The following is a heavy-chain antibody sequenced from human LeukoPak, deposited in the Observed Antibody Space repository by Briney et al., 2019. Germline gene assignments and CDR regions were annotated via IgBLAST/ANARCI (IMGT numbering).Heavy chain of an antibody. V-gene: IGHV1-18*01. CDR3: ARYGSGSYYNRAGAFDI. J-gene: IGHJ3*02. D-gene: IGHD3-10*01. CDR2: ISAYNGNT. CDR1: GYTFTSYG. Sequence: GASVKVSCKASGYTFTSYGISWVRQATGQGLDWMAWISAYNGNTNYAQKLQGRVTMTTDTSTSTAYMELRSLRSDDTAVYYCARYGSGSYYNRAGAFDIWGQGTMVTVSS.